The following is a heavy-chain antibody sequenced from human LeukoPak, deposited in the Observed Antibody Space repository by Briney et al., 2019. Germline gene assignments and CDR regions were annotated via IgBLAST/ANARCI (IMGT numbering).Heavy chain of an antibody. V-gene: IGHV1-18*01. CDR1: GYSFTTYG. Sequence: ASVKVSCKASGYSFTTYGITWVRQAPGQGLEWMGWISAYNGNTNYAQKLQGRVTMTTDTSTSTAYMELRSLRSDDTAVYYCARALVDGYKELGYWGQGALVTVSS. CDR2: ISAYNGNT. J-gene: IGHJ4*02. CDR3: ARALVDGYKELGY. D-gene: IGHD5-24*01.